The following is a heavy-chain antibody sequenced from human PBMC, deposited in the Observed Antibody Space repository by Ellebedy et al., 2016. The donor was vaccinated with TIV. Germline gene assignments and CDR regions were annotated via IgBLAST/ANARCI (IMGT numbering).Heavy chain of an antibody. D-gene: IGHD1-14*01. V-gene: IGHV3-53*01. CDR1: GFTVSTSY. CDR2: IYAGGTT. J-gene: IGHJ2*01. CDR3: ARDRITGVGMWYFDL. Sequence: PGGSLRLSCAASGFTVSTSYMTWVRQAPGKGLEFVSVIYAGGTTYYADSAKGRFTISRDNSKNTLYLQMNSLRVEDTAIYYCARDRITGVGMWYFDLWGRGTLVTVSS.